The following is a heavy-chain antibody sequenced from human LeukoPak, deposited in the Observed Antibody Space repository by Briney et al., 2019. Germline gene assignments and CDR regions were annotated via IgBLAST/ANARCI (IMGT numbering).Heavy chain of an antibody. D-gene: IGHD3-22*01. J-gene: IGHJ4*02. CDR2: IKADGSEK. Sequence: GGSLRLSCAASGFTFSSSWMIWVRQAPGKGLEWVANIKADGSEKHYVDSVKGRFSISRDNAKNSLYLQMNSLRAEDTAVYHCARDSSGRDWGQGTLVTVSS. CDR1: GFTFSSSW. CDR3: ARDSSGRD. V-gene: IGHV3-7*01.